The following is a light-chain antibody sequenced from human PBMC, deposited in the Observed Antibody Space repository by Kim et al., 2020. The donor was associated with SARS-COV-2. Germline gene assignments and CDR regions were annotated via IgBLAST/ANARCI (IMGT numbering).Light chain of an antibody. Sequence: GQSGTIACTGTSSDVGVYNDVSWDQQHPCKAPKLMSYDVSKRPSGGANRFSGSKSGNTASLTISGLQAEDEADYYCSSYTSSSTYVFGTGTKVTVL. CDR2: DVS. J-gene: IGLJ1*01. CDR1: SSDVGVYND. V-gene: IGLV2-14*04. CDR3: SSYTSSSTYV.